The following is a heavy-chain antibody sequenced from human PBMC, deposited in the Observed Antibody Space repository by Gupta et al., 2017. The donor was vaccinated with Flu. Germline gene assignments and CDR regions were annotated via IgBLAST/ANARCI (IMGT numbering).Heavy chain of an antibody. Sequence: GIAIYYGDSVKGRFTISRDNAKNSLFLQMNSLTAEDTAVYFCARTSGYCGGDCGSIFDFWGQGTLVTVSS. CDR2: GIAI. D-gene: IGHD2-21*02. CDR3: ARTSGYCGGDCGSIFDF. V-gene: IGHV3-11*01. J-gene: IGHJ4*02.